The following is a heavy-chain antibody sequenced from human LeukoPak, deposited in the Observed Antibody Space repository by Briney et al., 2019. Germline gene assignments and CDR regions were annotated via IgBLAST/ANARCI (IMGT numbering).Heavy chain of an antibody. CDR1: GGSVSSGSYY. Sequence: SETLSLTCTVSGGSVSSGSYYWSWIRQPPGKGLEWIGYIYYSGSTNYNPSLKSRVTISVDTSKNQFSLKLGSVTAADTAVYYCARELRSMAARDYFDYWGQGTLVTVSS. D-gene: IGHD6-6*01. V-gene: IGHV4-61*01. CDR2: IYYSGST. CDR3: ARELRSMAARDYFDY. J-gene: IGHJ4*02.